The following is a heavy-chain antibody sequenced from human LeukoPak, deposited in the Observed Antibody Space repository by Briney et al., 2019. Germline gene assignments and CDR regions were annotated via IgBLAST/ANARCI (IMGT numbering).Heavy chain of an antibody. V-gene: IGHV3-48*01. CDR3: ARYGSGSNYRDPFDS. D-gene: IGHD3-10*01. Sequence: GGSLRLSCVASGFNFDEYAMNWVRQAPGKGLEWISCIYRDSSVKHYADSVRGRFTVSRDNAKNSVYLQMNSLRAEDTAVYICARYGSGSNYRDPFDSWGQGTLVTVSS. J-gene: IGHJ4*02. CDR1: GFNFDEYA. CDR2: IYRDSSVK.